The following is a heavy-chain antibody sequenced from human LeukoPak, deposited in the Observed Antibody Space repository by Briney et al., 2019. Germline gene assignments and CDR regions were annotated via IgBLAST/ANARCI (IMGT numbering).Heavy chain of an antibody. CDR3: VRGQKPYYYYGMDV. V-gene: IGHV1-69*13. CDR2: IIPIFGKA. J-gene: IGHJ6*02. Sequence: SVKVSCKASGGIFSSYATRWVRQAPGQGLEWMGGIIPIFGKANYAQKFQGRVTITADESTSTAYMELSSLRSEDTGVYYCVRGQKPYYYYGMDVWGQGTTVTVSS. CDR1: GGIFSSYA.